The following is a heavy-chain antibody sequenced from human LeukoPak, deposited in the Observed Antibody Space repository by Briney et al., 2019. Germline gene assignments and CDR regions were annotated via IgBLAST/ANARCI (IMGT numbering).Heavy chain of an antibody. CDR2: TSYDGSNK. V-gene: IGHV3-30*18. CDR3: AKGSGWFGELVDY. Sequence: GGSLRLSCAVSGFTFRNYGMYWVRQAPGKGLEWVAVTSYDGSNKYHADSVKGRFAISRDNSRNTLYLQMNSLRPEDTAVYYCAKGSGWFGELVDYWGQGTVVTGSS. CDR1: GFTFRNYG. J-gene: IGHJ4*02. D-gene: IGHD3-10*01.